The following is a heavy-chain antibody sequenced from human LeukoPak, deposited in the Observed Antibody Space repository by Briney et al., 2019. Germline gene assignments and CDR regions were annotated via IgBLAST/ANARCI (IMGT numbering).Heavy chain of an antibody. CDR3: ASAAAYRDAFDI. V-gene: IGHV4-30-4*07. J-gene: IGHJ3*02. Sequence: SETLSLTCSVSGVSISSGGYSWSWIRQPPGTGLEWIGYIYYSESTYYNPSLKSRPTISADTSNNQFSLKLSSVTTADQAVNYCASAAAYRDAFDIEGHETRVTVSS. CDR2: IYYSEST. CDR1: GVSISSGGYS. D-gene: IGHD2-21*01.